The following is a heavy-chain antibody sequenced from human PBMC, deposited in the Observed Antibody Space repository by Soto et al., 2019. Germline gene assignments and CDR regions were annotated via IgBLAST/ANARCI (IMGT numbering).Heavy chain of an antibody. V-gene: IGHV4-34*01. CDR2: INHSGST. CDR3: ARGRRRQWEQKRPHNWFDP. D-gene: IGHD1-26*01. CDR1: GGSFSGYY. J-gene: IGHJ5*02. Sequence: SETLSLTCAVYGGSFSGYYWSWIRQPPGKGLEWIGEINHSGSTNYNPSLKSRVTISVDTSKNQFSLKLSSVTAADTAVYYCARGRRRQWEQKRPHNWFDPWGQGTLVTVSS.